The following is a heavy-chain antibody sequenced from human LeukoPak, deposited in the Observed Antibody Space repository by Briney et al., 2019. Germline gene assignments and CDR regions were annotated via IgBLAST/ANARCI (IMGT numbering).Heavy chain of an antibody. D-gene: IGHD3-22*01. CDR2: IYHSGST. J-gene: IGHJ4*02. V-gene: IGHV4-30-2*01. Sequence: SETLSLTCTVSGDSISSGGYSWSWIRQPPGKGLEWIGYIYHSGSTYYNPSLKSRVTISVDRSKNQFSLKLSSVTAADTAVYYCARAGTDSSGYYYDYWGQGTLVTVSS. CDR3: ARAGTDSSGYYYDY. CDR1: GDSISSGGYS.